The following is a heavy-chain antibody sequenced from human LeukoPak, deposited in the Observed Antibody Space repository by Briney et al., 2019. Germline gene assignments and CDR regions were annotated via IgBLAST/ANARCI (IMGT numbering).Heavy chain of an antibody. V-gene: IGHV1-18*01. CDR2: ISAYTGNT. J-gene: IGHJ4*02. Sequence: ASGKVSCKASGYTFTNYGISWVRQAPGQGHEWMGWISAYTGNTNYAQKLQGRITMYTDTSTSTAYLELRSLRSDDTAVYYCAREDYGDHYFDYWGQGTLVTVSS. CDR3: AREDYGDHYFDY. D-gene: IGHD4-17*01. CDR1: GYTFTNYG.